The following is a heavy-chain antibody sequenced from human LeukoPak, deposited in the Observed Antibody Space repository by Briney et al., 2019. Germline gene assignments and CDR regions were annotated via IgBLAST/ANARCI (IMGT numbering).Heavy chain of an antibody. V-gene: IGHV4-59*01. CDR1: GGSISSYY. Sequence: SETLSLTCTVSGGSISSYYWNWIRQPPGKGLEWIGYIYYSGSTNYNPSLKSRVTISLDTSKNQFSLKLSSVTAADTAVYYCARGSSGWYSHLGYWGQGTLVTVSS. J-gene: IGHJ4*02. CDR2: IYYSGST. D-gene: IGHD6-19*01. CDR3: ARGSSGWYSHLGY.